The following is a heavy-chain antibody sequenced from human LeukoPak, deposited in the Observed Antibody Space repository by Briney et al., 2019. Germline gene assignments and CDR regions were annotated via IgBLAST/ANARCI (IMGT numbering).Heavy chain of an antibody. Sequence: ASVKVSCKASGYTFTACYIHWVRQAPGQGLEWMGWINPNTGGTSYAQKSQGRVTMSRDTSISTAYMELTSLRSDDAAVYYCAWPPQLIAAAGTYNYFDTWGQGTLVTVSS. CDR1: GYTFTACY. J-gene: IGHJ5*02. D-gene: IGHD6-13*01. V-gene: IGHV1-2*02. CDR2: INPNTGGT. CDR3: AWPPQLIAAAGTYNYFDT.